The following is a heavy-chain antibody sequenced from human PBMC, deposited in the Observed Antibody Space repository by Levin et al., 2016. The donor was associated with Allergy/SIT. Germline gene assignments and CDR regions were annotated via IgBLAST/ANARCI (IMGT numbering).Heavy chain of an antibody. CDR2: SDSRGNT. Sequence: GSLRLSCAVYGDSPSGYDWSWIRQPPGKGLEWIGESDSRGNTNYNPSLKSRVTISVDTSNKQFFLKLRSVTAADTAVYYCAREGRRFSYGSRRDPASGFDFWGQGTLATVSS. V-gene: IGHV4-34*01. D-gene: IGHD3-10*01. J-gene: IGHJ4*02. CDR3: AREGRRFSYGSRRDPASGFDF. CDR1: GDSPSGYD.